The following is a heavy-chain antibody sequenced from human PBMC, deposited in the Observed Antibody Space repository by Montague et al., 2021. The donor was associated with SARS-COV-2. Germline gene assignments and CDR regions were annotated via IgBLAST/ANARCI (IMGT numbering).Heavy chain of an antibody. CDR2: VCHTGSA. J-gene: IGHJ4*02. V-gene: IGHV4-34*01. D-gene: IGHD3-9*01. CDR1: TEAISGYY. CDR3: ARGVYSRVIFVVSPRYYFDY. Sequence: SETLSLTCAVYTEAISGYYWTWIRQPPGKGLEWIGDVCHTGSAKYNPSLKSRVTISVDTYRKQVSLRLSSVTAADTATYYCARGVYSRVIFVVSPRYYFDYWGQGTMVAVSA.